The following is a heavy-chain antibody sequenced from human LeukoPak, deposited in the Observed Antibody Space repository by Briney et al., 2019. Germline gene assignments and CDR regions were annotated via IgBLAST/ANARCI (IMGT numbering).Heavy chain of an antibody. CDR3: ARVRGYYGSGSYYNPTAYFDY. D-gene: IGHD3-10*01. CDR1: GGSISSSSYY. J-gene: IGHJ4*02. V-gene: IGHV4-39*07. CDR2: IYYSGST. Sequence: PSETLSLTCTVSGGSISSSSYYWGWIRQPPGKGLEWIGSIYYSGSTYYNPSLKSRVTISVDTSKNQFSLKLSSVTAADTAVYYCARVRGYYGSGSYYNPTAYFDYWGQGTLVTVSS.